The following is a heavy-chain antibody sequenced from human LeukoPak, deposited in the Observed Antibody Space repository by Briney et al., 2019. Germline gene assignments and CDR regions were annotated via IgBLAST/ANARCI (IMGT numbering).Heavy chain of an antibody. Sequence: ASVNVSFKASGYTFTGYYMHWVRQAPGQGLEWMGRINPNSGGTNYAQKFQGRVTMTRDTSISTAYMELSRLRSDDTAVYYCAMHNTAMDTVDYWGQGTLVTVSS. CDR3: AMHNTAMDTVDY. D-gene: IGHD5-18*01. V-gene: IGHV1-2*06. J-gene: IGHJ4*02. CDR1: GYTFTGYY. CDR2: INPNSGGT.